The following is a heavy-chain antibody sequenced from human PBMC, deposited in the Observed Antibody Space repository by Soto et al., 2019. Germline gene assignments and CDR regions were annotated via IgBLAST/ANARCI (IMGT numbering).Heavy chain of an antibody. Sequence: SETLSLTCTVSGGSISSYYWSWVRQPPGKGLEWIGYIYYSGSNNYNPSIKSRVTITVETSKKQFSLKLSSVTGADTAVYYYSGVQYSSSIGGDYDMDVWGKGTTVTVSS. CDR2: IYYSGSN. J-gene: IGHJ6*03. CDR3: SGVQYSSSIGGDYDMDV. CDR1: GGSISSYY. D-gene: IGHD6-6*01. V-gene: IGHV4-59*01.